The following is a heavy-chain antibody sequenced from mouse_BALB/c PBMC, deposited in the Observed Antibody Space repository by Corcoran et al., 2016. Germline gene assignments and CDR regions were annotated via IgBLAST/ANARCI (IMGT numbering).Heavy chain of an antibody. CDR2: IYPGDGST. Sequence: QVQLQQSGPELVKPGXLVKISCKASGYTFTSYDINWVKQRPGQGLEWIGWIYPGDGSTKYNEKFKGKATLTADKSSSTAYMQLSSLTSENSAVYFCARSAWLRREAMDYWGQGTSVTVSS. D-gene: IGHD2-2*01. CDR1: GYTFTSYD. J-gene: IGHJ4*01. V-gene: IGHV1S56*01. CDR3: ARSAWLRREAMDY.